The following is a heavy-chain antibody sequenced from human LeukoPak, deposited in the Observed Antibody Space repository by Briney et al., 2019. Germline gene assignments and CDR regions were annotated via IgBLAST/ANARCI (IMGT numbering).Heavy chain of an antibody. CDR3: ARVRDFDY. Sequence: GRSLRLSCAAYGFTFSSYAMHWVRQAPGKGLEWVAVISYDGSNKYYADSVKGRFTISRDNSKNTLYLQMNSLRAEDTAVYYCARVRDFDYWGQGTLVTVSS. CDR1: GFTFSSYA. J-gene: IGHJ4*02. V-gene: IGHV3-30*04. D-gene: IGHD3-10*01. CDR2: ISYDGSNK.